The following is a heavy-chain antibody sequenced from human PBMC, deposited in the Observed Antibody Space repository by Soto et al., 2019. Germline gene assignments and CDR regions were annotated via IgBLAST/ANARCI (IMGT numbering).Heavy chain of an antibody. D-gene: IGHD1-20*01. CDR1: GDAISNFY. CDR3: ARGTRALITSFFAY. V-gene: IGHV4-59*03. CDR2: VHESGST. Sequence: PSGTLDLTCNVSGDAISNFYLSWIRQTPGRGLEWIGCVHESGSTDYNPSLKGRVTISLHTSKSQFSLSLRSATAADTATYYCARGTRALITSFFAYWGQGIPVTVSS. J-gene: IGHJ4*02.